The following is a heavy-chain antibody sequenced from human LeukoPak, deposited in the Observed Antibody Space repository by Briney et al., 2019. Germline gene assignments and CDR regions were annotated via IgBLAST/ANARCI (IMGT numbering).Heavy chain of an antibody. V-gene: IGHV1-2*02. CDR1: GYTFTGYY. Sequence: GASVRVSCKASGYTFTGYYMHWVRQAPGQGLEWMGWINPNSGGTNYAQKFQGRVTMTRDTSISTAYMELSRLRSDDTAVYYCARGLFRYFDWSNIDYWGQGTLVTVSS. CDR3: ARGLFRYFDWSNIDY. J-gene: IGHJ4*02. CDR2: INPNSGGT. D-gene: IGHD3-9*01.